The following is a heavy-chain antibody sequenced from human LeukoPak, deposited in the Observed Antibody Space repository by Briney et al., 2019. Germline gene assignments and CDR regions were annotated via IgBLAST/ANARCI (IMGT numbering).Heavy chain of an antibody. CDR1: GGSITSSDYW. CDR3: ARRSSSWYYFED. J-gene: IGHJ4*02. CDR2: IYYSGST. D-gene: IGHD6-13*01. Sequence: SETLSLTCTVSGGSITSSDYWWAWIRLPPGRGLEWIGSIYYSGSTYYHPPLKSRATISVDTSKNQFSLKLSSVTAADAAVYFCARRSSSWYYFEDWGQGTLVTVSS. V-gene: IGHV4-39*07.